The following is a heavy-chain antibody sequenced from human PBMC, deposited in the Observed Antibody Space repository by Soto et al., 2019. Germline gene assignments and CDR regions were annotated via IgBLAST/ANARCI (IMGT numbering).Heavy chain of an antibody. CDR2: INHSGST. CDR3: ARAVACFDY. D-gene: IGHD5-12*01. Sequence: SETLSLTCAVYGGSFSGYYWSWIRQPPGKGLEWIGEINHSGSTNYNPSLKSRVTISVDTSKNQFSLKLSSVTAADTAVYYCARAVACFDYWGQGTLVTVSS. J-gene: IGHJ4*02. CDR1: GGSFSGYY. V-gene: IGHV4-34*01.